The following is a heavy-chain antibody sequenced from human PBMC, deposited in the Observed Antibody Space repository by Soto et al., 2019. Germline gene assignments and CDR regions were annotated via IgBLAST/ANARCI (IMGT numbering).Heavy chain of an antibody. Sequence: EVQLVESGGGLVKPGGSLRLSCAASGFNFNTYTMNWVRQAPGKGLEWVSSIRSGSSYIYNAASVKGRSTISRDNAQKSMYLQMNSLRAEDTAVYYCARHPFGSARMDAWGQGTTVTVSS. J-gene: IGHJ6*02. CDR1: GFNFNTYT. D-gene: IGHD3-10*01. CDR2: IRSGSSYI. CDR3: ARHPFGSARMDA. V-gene: IGHV3-21*01.